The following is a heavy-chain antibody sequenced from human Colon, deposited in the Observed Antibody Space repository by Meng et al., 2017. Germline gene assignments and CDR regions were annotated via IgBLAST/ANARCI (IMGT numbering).Heavy chain of an antibody. J-gene: IGHJ4*02. V-gene: IGHV3-23*01. Sequence: GESLKISCAASGFTFSSYAMSWVRQAPGKGLEWVSGISGSGGSTNYTDSVKGRFTISRDNSKRTLNLQMNSLGAEDTAVYYCAKDPVMAVVGIFDYWGQGTLVTVSS. CDR1: GFTFSSYA. CDR2: ISGSGGST. D-gene: IGHD6-19*01. CDR3: AKDPVMAVVGIFDY.